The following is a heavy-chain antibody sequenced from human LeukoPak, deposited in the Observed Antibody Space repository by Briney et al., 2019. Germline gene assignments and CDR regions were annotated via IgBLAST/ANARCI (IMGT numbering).Heavy chain of an antibody. CDR1: GFTFSSYE. CDR2: VGGSGRTI. D-gene: IGHD2-21*01. Sequence: GGSLRLSCEASGFTFSSYEMNWVRQAPGKGLEWVSYVGGSGRTIDYADSVKGRSTISRDNTKNSVYLQMNSLRAEDTAIYFCVRDAVMSPEVLLTAWDYFDCWGQGTLVTVSS. J-gene: IGHJ4*02. CDR3: VRDAVMSPEVLLTAWDYFDC. V-gene: IGHV3-48*03.